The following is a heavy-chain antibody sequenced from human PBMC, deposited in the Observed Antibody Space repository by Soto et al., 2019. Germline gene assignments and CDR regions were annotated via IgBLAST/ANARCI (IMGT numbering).Heavy chain of an antibody. CDR2: ISTFNGKT. D-gene: IGHD3-9*01. CDR1: RYTFTSHG. V-gene: IGHV1-18*01. CDR3: ARLLTEGATFREDAFDL. J-gene: IGHJ3*01. Sequence: QIQLMQSGGDVKTPGASLKVSCTTSRYTFTSHGIAWVRQAPGQGLEWMGWISTFNGKTDYAQKFQGRVTSTADKITSTVHMVLRSLRSDDTGVYYCARLLTEGATFREDAFDLWGPGTKVTVSS.